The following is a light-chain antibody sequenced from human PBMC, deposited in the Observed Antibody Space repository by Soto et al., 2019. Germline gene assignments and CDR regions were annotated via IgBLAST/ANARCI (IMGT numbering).Light chain of an antibody. J-gene: IGLJ3*02. CDR3: QSFDGSLRGWV. CDR2: GNT. V-gene: IGLV1-40*01. Sequence: QSVLTQPPSVSGAPGQRVTISCAGSSSDIGAGHDVHWYQQLPGTAPKLLIYGNTNRPSGVPDRFSGSKSGASASLAITGLQPEDEADYHCQSFDGSLRGWVFGGGTKLTVL. CDR1: SSDIGAGHD.